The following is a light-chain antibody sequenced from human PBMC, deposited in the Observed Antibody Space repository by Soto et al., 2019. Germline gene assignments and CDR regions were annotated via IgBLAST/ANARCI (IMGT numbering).Light chain of an antibody. Sequence: EIVLTQSPGTLSASPGERATLSCRASQSVSGNYLAWYQQKLGQAPRLLIYGATSRATGIPDRFSGSVSGTDFHLTISRLEPEDFALYYCQQYGRSATFTFGPGTKVDIK. CDR1: QSVSGNY. V-gene: IGKV3-20*01. CDR3: QQYGRSATFT. J-gene: IGKJ3*01. CDR2: GAT.